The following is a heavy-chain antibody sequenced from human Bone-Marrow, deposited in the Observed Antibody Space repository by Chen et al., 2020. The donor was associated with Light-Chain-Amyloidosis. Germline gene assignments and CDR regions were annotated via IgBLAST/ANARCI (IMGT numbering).Heavy chain of an antibody. D-gene: IGHD2-2*01. Sequence: PGGSLRLSCAASGFSFRDYWMHWVRQAPGKGLVWVSRINSDGSSTNYAEYVTGRFTICRDNAKKTLYLQMNSLRAEDTAVYYCGRGKYDFDYWGQGTLVTVSS. CDR3: GRGKYDFDY. J-gene: IGHJ4*02. CDR2: INSDGSST. V-gene: IGHV3-74*01. CDR1: GFSFRDYW.